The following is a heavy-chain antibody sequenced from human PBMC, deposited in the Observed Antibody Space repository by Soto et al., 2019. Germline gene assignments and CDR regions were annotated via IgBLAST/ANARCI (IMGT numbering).Heavy chain of an antibody. V-gene: IGHV1-18*01. CDR1: GYTFTSYG. CDR2: ISAYNGST. CDR3: ALLWFGDPLFAP. J-gene: IGHJ5*02. Sequence: ASVKVSCKASGYTFTSYGISWVRQAPGQGLEWMGWISAYNGSTYYADSVKGRFTISRDNSKNTLYLQMNSLRAEDTAVYYCALLWFGDPLFAPGGQGTLVPVSS. D-gene: IGHD3-10*01.